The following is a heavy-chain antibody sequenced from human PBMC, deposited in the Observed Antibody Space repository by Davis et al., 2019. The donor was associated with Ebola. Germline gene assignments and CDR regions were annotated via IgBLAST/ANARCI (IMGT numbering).Heavy chain of an antibody. V-gene: IGHV3-23*01. CDR3: ARDLYYYDSSGYYTRFDY. Sequence: GGSLRLSCAGSGFTFSSYAMAWVRQAPGKGLGWISVISGSGGTIFYADSVKGRFTISRDNSKNTLYLQMNSLRAEDTAVYYCARDLYYYDSSGYYTRFDYWGQGTLVTVSS. CDR1: GFTFSSYA. J-gene: IGHJ4*02. D-gene: IGHD3-22*01. CDR2: ISGSGGTI.